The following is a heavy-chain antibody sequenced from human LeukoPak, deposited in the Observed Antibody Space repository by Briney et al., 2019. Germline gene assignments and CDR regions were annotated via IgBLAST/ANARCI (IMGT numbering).Heavy chain of an antibody. CDR2: IYYSGST. CDR1: GGSISSYY. CDR3: ARVSAGSGWPYYYYYYMDV. J-gene: IGHJ6*03. D-gene: IGHD6-19*01. V-gene: IGHV4-59*01. Sequence: SETLSLTCTVSGGSISSYYWSWIRQPPGKGLEWIGYIYYSGSTNYNPSLKSRVTISVDTSKNQFSLKLSSVTAADTAVYYCARVSAGSGWPYYYYYYMDVWGKGTMVTISS.